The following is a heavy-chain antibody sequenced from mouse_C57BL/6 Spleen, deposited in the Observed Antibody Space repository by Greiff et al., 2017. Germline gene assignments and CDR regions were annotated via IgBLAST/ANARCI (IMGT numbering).Heavy chain of an antibody. V-gene: IGHV1-54*01. CDR3: ARPLFTTDYAMDY. Sequence: VQLQQSGAELVRPGTSVKVSCKASGYAFTNYLIEWVKQRPGQGLEWIGVINPGSGGTNYNEKFMGKATLTADKSSSTAYMQISSLTSEDSAVYFCARPLFTTDYAMDYWGQGTSVTVSS. CDR1: GYAFTNYL. CDR2: INPGSGGT. D-gene: IGHD1-1*01. J-gene: IGHJ4*01.